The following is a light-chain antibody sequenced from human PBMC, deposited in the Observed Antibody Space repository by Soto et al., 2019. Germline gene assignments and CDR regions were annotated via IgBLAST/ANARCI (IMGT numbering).Light chain of an antibody. CDR1: SSDVGGYNY. CDR2: EVS. J-gene: IGLJ1*01. Sequence: QSALTQPPSASGSPGQSVTISCAGTSSDVGGYNYVSWYQQYPGKVPKLMIYEVSERPSGVPDRFSGSKSGNTAFLTVSGLQAKDEADYYCLSYADTAYVFGTGTKVTVL. V-gene: IGLV2-8*01. CDR3: LSYADTAYV.